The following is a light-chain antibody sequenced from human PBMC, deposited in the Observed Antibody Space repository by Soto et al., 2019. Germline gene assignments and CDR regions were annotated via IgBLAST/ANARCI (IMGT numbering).Light chain of an antibody. J-gene: IGKJ2*01. V-gene: IGKV3-11*01. Sequence: EIVLTQSPATLSLSPGERATLSCRARHSFSDYLAWYQHKPGQAPRLLMYAASTRVTGVPARFSGSGSGTCFTLTIDSLEPEDSAIYYGQQRSNWPPLYAFGQGTKLEIK. CDR3: QQRSNWPPLYA. CDR2: AAS. CDR1: HSFSDY.